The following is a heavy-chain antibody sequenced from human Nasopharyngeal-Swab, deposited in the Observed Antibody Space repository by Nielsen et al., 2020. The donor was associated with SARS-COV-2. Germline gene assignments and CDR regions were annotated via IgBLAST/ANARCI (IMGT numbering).Heavy chain of an antibody. CDR2: INPSGGST. D-gene: IGHD1-26*01. V-gene: IGHV1-46*01. J-gene: IGHJ6*03. Sequence: VKVSCKASGYTFTSYYMHWVRQAPGQGLEWMGIINPSGGSTSYAQKFQGRVTMTRDTSTSTVYMELSSLRSEDTAVYYCAREDSGSSHLDYYYMDVWGKGTTVTVSS. CDR3: AREDSGSSHLDYYYMDV. CDR1: GYTFTSYY.